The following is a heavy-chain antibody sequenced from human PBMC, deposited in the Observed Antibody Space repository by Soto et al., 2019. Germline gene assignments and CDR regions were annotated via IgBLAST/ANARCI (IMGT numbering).Heavy chain of an antibody. J-gene: IGHJ1*01. CDR1: GFNDADYY. D-gene: IGHD6-19*01. V-gene: IGHV3-11*01. CDR2: ISGDDTK. Sequence: QVQLVESGGGFVKPGGSLRLSCAASGFNDADYYMNWIRQAPGKGLEWVSYISGDDTKSYADSVKGRFTISRDNGKNSLYLQMNSLRAEDTAVYYCARGRVSGFWGQGTLVTVTS. CDR3: ARGRVSGF.